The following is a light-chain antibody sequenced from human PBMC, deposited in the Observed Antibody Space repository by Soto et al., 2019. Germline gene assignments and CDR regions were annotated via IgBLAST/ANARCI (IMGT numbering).Light chain of an antibody. Sequence: ELVMTQSPATPSVSPGERATLSCRASQSVSSNLAWYQQKPGQAPRLLIYGASTMATGIPARFSGSGSGTEFTLTISSLQSEDVAVYYGQQYNNWPRSFGGGTKVESK. V-gene: IGKV3-15*01. CDR3: QQYNNWPRS. J-gene: IGKJ4*01. CDR1: QSVSSN. CDR2: GAS.